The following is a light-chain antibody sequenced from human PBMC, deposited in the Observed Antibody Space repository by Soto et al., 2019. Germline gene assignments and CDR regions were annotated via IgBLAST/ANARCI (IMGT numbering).Light chain of an antibody. CDR2: EGS. Sequence: QSALTQPASVSGSPGQSITISCTGTSTDVGNYNLVSWYQQHPGKAPKLMIYEGSKRPSGVSNRFSGSKSGNTASLTISGLQAEDEADYYCCSYAGSSYVFGTGTQLTVL. CDR1: STDVGNYNL. CDR3: CSYAGSSYV. V-gene: IGLV2-23*01. J-gene: IGLJ1*01.